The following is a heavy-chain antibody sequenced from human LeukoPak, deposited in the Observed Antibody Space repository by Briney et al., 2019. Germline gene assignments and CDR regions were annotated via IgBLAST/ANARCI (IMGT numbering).Heavy chain of an antibody. D-gene: IGHD6-19*01. CDR3: ARDRIAVAGTGYYYYYMDV. CDR1: GGSISSYY. V-gene: IGHV4-59*01. J-gene: IGHJ6*03. CDR2: IYYSGST. Sequence: SETLSLTCTVSGGSISSYYWSWIRQPPGKGLEWIGHIYYSGSTNYNPSLKSRVTISVDTSKNQFSLKLSSVTAADTAVYYCARDRIAVAGTGYYYYYMDVWGKGTTVTVSS.